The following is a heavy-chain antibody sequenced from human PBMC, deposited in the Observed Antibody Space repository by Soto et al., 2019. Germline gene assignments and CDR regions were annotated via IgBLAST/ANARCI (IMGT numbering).Heavy chain of an antibody. CDR2: IYYSGST. Sequence: SETLXLTCTVSGGXISSSSYYWGWIRQPPGKGLEWIGSIYYSGSTYYNPSLKSRVTISVDTSKNQFSLKLSSVTAADTAVYYCARHLISRGGSCCDYWSQGTLVTVSS. V-gene: IGHV4-39*01. J-gene: IGHJ4*02. CDR1: GGXISSSSYY. D-gene: IGHD2-15*01. CDR3: ARHLISRGGSCCDY.